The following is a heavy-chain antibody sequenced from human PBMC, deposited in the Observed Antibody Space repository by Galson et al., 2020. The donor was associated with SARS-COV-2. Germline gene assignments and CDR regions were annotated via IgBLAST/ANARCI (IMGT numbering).Heavy chain of an antibody. V-gene: IGHV3-30*04. CDR1: GFTFSSYA. D-gene: IGHD2-2*01. CDR3: ARVSSRHYYYGMDV. Sequence: GESLKISCAASGFTFSSYAMHWVRQAPGKGLEWVAVISYDGSNKYYADSVKGRFTISRDNSKNTLYLQMNSLRAEDTAVYYCARVSSRHYYYGMDVWGQGTTVTVSS. J-gene: IGHJ6*02. CDR2: ISYDGSNK.